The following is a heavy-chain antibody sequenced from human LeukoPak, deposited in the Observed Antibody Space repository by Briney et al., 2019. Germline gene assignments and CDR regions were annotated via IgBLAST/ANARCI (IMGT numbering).Heavy chain of an antibody. Sequence: GGSLRLSCTASGFTFSNFWMGWVRQAPGKGLEWVANIKQDETEKFYLGSVKGRFTISRDNAKNSLYLQMNSLRAEDTAVYYCAREDGDHEGLDVWGQGTTVTVSS. CDR3: AREDGDHEGLDV. J-gene: IGHJ6*02. CDR1: GFTFSNFW. D-gene: IGHD4-17*01. V-gene: IGHV3-7*01. CDR2: IKQDETEK.